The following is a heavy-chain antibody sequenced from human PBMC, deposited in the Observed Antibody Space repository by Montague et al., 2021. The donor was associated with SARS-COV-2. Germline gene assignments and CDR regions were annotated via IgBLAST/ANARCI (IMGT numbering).Heavy chain of an antibody. V-gene: IGHV4-61*02. Sequence: TLSLTCSVSGGSIRSDTSYYNWFRQPDGKGLEWVGRIYCGGSASYNPSLRSRVIISLDTSKNEFSLKMSSVTAADTARYFCARENRCGDGTGYYFYFGMDVWGRGTTVTVSS. CDR2: IYCGGSA. CDR1: GGSIRSDTSY. CDR3: ARENRCGDGTGYYFYFGMDV. J-gene: IGHJ6*02. D-gene: IGHD2-21*02.